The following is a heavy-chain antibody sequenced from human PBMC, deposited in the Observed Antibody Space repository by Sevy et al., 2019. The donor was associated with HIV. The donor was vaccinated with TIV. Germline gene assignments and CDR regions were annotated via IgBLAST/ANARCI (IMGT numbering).Heavy chain of an antibody. J-gene: IGHJ4*02. Sequence: GGSLRLSCAASGFTFDDYAMYWVRQAPGKGLEWVSGISWNSGSIGYADSVKGRFTISRENAKNSLYLQMNSLRAEDTALYYCAKGAQIQLWPEDYCFDYWGQGTLVTVSS. CDR3: AKGAQIQLWPEDYCFDY. CDR1: GFTFDDYA. D-gene: IGHD5-18*01. CDR2: ISWNSGSI. V-gene: IGHV3-9*01.